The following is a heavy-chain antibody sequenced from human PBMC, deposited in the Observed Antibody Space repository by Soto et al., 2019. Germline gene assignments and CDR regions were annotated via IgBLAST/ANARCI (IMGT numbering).Heavy chain of an antibody. J-gene: IGHJ4*02. CDR1: GYGFSSSW. CDR2: IYPGDSET. CDR3: AKHMDNWGVPYWLGS. D-gene: IGHD3-16*01. V-gene: IGHV5-51*01. Sequence: PGESLKISCQASGYGFSSSWIAWVRQSPGKGLEWLGIIYPGDSETRYSPSFRGQVTFSADTSTNTAFLQWSSLKASDSGIYYCAKHMDNWGVPYWLGSWGQGTQVTVSS.